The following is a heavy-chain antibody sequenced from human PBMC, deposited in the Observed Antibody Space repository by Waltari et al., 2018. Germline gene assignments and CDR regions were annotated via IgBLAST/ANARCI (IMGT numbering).Heavy chain of an antibody. V-gene: IGHV4-34*01. J-gene: IGHJ4*02. D-gene: IGHD1-26*01. CDR1: GGSFRDYY. CDR3: AGGTASAWELGHS. CDR2: IKQSGLT. Sequence: QVQLHQGGAGLLKPSETLSLTCVVYGGSFRDYYWSWIRQPPGKGLEWLGEIKQSGLTNYNPSVKSRATMSLDTSKNQFSLKLSSLTAADTAVYYCAGGTASAWELGHSWGQGTLVTVSS.